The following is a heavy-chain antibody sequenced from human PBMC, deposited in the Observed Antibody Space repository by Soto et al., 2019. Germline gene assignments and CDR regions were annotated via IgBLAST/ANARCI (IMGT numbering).Heavy chain of an antibody. CDR1: GYTFTSYG. V-gene: IGHV1-18*01. J-gene: IGHJ3*02. D-gene: IGHD3-10*01. CDR3: ARGGEGTRSPWRRDAFDI. Sequence: ASVKVSCKASGYTFTSYGISWVRQAPGQGLEWMGWISAYNGNTNYAQKLQGRVTMTTDTSTSTAYMGLRSLRSDDTAVYYCARGGEGTRSPWRRDAFDIWGQGTMVTVSS. CDR2: ISAYNGNT.